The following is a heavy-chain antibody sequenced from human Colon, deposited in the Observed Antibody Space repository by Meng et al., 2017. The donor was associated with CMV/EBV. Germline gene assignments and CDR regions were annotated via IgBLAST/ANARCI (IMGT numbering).Heavy chain of an antibody. D-gene: IGHD3/OR15-3a*01. CDR3: ARTVLDSVKSGLGV. CDR2: VSRRGETT. CDR1: GFNFGSYA. Sequence: GESLKISCAASGFNFGSYAMSWVRQAPGKGLEWVSDVSRRGETTYYADSVKGRFSVSRDNSKNMVFLQMTSLTAEDTAVYYCARTVLDSVKSGLGVWGQGTTVTVSS. J-gene: IGHJ6*02. V-gene: IGHV3-23*01.